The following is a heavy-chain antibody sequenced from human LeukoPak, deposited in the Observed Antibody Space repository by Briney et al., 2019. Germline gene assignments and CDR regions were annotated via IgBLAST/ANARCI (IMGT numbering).Heavy chain of an antibody. J-gene: IGHJ1*01. D-gene: IGHD2-8*01. V-gene: IGHV3-23*01. CDR2: IRPSGDNT. Sequence: PGGSLRLSCAASGFTFSSYDMTWVRQTPGKRLEWVSSIRPSGDNTFYADSVKGRFTISRDNSRNTLYLQVNSLRAEDAAVYYCVKNQLYDINGLHWGQGTLVTVSS. CDR1: GFTFSSYD. CDR3: VKNQLYDINGLH.